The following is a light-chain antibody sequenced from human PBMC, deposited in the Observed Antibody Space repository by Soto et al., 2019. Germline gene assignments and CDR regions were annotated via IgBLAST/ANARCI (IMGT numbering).Light chain of an antibody. CDR2: ATS. CDR1: QNIDNY. V-gene: IGKV1-39*01. Sequence: DIQMTQSPSSLSASLGDRATITCRASQNIDNYLNWYQHKPGKAPKLLIYATSTLQSGVPARFSGSGSGTEFTLTISSLQAEDFATYFCQEGYSTPAVSFGGGTKVDIK. CDR3: QEGYSTPAVS. J-gene: IGKJ4*01.